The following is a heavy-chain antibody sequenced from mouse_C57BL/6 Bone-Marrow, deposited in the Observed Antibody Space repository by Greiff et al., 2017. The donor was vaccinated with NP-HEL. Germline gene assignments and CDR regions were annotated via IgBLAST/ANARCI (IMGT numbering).Heavy chain of an antibody. D-gene: IGHD1-1*01. CDR3: ARYYYGSSSFDY. J-gene: IGHJ2*01. CDR1: GYTFTSYL. CDR2: IDPNSGGT. V-gene: IGHV1-72*01. Sequence: QVQLQQPGAELVKPGASVKLSCKASGYTFTSYLMHWVKQRPGRGREWIGRIDPNSGGTKYNEKFKSKATLTVDNPSSTAYMQLNSLTSEDSAVYYCARYYYGSSSFDYWGQGTTLTVSS.